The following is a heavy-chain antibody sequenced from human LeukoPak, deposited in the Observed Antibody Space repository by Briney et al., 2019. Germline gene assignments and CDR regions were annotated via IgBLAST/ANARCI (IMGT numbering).Heavy chain of an antibody. CDR1: GYTLTELS. D-gene: IGHD2-8*01. CDR2: FDPEDGET. Sequence: ASVKVSCKVSGYTLTELSMHWVRQAPGKGLEWMGGFDPEDGETIHAQKFQGRVTMTEDTSTDTAYMEPSSLRSEDTAVYYCATQRPDIVLMVYARDAFDIWGQGTMVTVSS. J-gene: IGHJ3*02. CDR3: ATQRPDIVLMVYARDAFDI. V-gene: IGHV1-24*01.